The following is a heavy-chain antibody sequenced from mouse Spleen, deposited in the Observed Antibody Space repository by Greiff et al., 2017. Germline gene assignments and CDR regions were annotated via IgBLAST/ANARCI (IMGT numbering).Heavy chain of an antibody. J-gene: IGHJ3*01. V-gene: IGHV1-18*01. CDR2: INPNNGGT. Sequence: EVKLQESGPELVKPGASVKIPCKASGYTFTDYNMDWVKQSHGKSLEWIGDINPNNGGTIYNQKFKGKATLTVDKSSSTAYMELRSLTSEDTAVYYCASRSAGWFAYWGQGTLVTVSA. CDR3: ASRSAGWFAY. CDR1: GYTFTDYN.